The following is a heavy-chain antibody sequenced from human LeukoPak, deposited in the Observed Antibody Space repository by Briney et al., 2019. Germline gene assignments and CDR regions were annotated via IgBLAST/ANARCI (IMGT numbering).Heavy chain of an antibody. D-gene: IGHD4-23*01. CDR2: INHSGST. V-gene: IGHV4-34*01. Sequence: SETLSLTCAVYGGSFSGYYWSWIRQPPGKGLEWIGEINHSGSTNYNPSLKSRVTISVDTSKNQFSLKLSSVTAADTAVYYCARPRMYGGNSQWYFDLWGRGTLVTVSS. CDR3: ARPRMYGGNSQWYFDL. J-gene: IGHJ2*01. CDR1: GGSFSGYY.